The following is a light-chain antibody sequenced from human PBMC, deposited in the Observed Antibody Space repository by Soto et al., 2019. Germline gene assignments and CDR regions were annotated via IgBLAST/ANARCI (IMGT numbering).Light chain of an antibody. V-gene: IGLV2-14*03. CDR3: GSYTSSSTLV. CDR2: DVT. Sequence: QSVLTQPASVSGSPGQSVTISCTGTSSDVGRYNYVSWYQQHPGKAPKLIINDVTNRPSGVSDRFSGSKSGNTASLSISGLQPEDEADYYCGSYTSSSTLVFGGGTKLTVL. CDR1: SSDVGRYNY. J-gene: IGLJ2*01.